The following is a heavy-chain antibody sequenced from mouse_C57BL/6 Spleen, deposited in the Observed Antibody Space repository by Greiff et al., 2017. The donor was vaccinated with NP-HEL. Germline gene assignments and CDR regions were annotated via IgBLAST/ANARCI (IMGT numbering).Heavy chain of an antibody. CDR1: GFTFSSYA. Sequence: EVKVVESGGGLVKPGGSLKLSCAASGFTFSSYAMSWVRQTPEKRLEWVATISDGGSYTYSPDNVKGRFTISRDNAKNNLYLQMSHLKSEDTAMYYCARTGYYGSSYWYFDVWGTGTTVTVSS. D-gene: IGHD1-1*01. V-gene: IGHV5-4*03. CDR3: ARTGYYGSSYWYFDV. J-gene: IGHJ1*03. CDR2: ISDGGSYT.